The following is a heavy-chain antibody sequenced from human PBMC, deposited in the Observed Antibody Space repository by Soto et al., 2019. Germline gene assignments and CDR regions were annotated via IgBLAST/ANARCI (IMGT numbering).Heavy chain of an antibody. D-gene: IGHD6-19*01. CDR3: ARRRGGQHGAVSYYYGVNG. J-gene: IGHJ6*02. V-gene: IGHV4-39*01. Sequence: QLQLQESGPGLVKPSETLSLTCTVSGGSISSSNYYWVWIRQPPGQGLEWIGSIYYSGSTYYSPSLHGRATRSVDTSRHQFSLKLSFVSAADASVDYCARRRGGQHGAVSYYYGVNGWGQGTPVTVSS. CDR2: IYYSGST. CDR1: GGSISSSNYY.